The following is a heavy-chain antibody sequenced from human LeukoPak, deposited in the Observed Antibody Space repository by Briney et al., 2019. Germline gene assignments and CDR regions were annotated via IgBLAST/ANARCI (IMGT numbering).Heavy chain of an antibody. CDR2: ISITEST. J-gene: IGHJ5*02. CDR3: ARDAGFYAGIDH. CDR1: GGSISSGSYY. D-gene: IGHD2/OR15-2a*01. V-gene: IGHV4-61*02. Sequence: SETLSLTCAVSGGSISSGSYYWTWIRQPAGKGLEWIGRISITESTYYNPSLKSRVTISLDTSKSHFSLKLNSMTAADTAVYYCARDAGFYAGIDHWGQGTLVTVSS.